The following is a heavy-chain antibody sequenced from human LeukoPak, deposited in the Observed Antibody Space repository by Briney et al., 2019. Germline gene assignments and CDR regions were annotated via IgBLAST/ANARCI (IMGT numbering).Heavy chain of an antibody. Sequence: GGSLRLSCVASGFTFSDYYMSRIRQAPGKGLEWVSYISSSSTYSSYADSVKGRFTISRDNAKNSLYLQMNSLRAEDTAVYYCARVMMGTVNWFDPWGQGTLVTVSS. CDR1: GFTFSDYY. CDR2: ISSSSTYS. CDR3: ARVMMGTVNWFDP. D-gene: IGHD2-21*02. J-gene: IGHJ5*02. V-gene: IGHV3-11*06.